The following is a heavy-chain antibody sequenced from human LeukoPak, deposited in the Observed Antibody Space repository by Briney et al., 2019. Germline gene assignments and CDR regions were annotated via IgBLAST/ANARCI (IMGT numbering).Heavy chain of an antibody. J-gene: IGHJ5*02. CDR3: AREGDSNSVGWFDP. Sequence: SETLSLTCTVSGASISTYYWSWIRQPAGKGLEWIGRIHTSGSTNYNPSLKSRVTMSVDTSKNQFSLKLSSVTAADTAVYYCAREGDSNSVGWFDPWGQGTLVTVSS. D-gene: IGHD6-13*01. V-gene: IGHV4-4*07. CDR2: IHTSGST. CDR1: GASISTYY.